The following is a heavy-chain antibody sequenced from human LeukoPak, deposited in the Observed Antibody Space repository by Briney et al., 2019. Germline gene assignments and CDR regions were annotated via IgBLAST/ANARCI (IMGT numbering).Heavy chain of an antibody. D-gene: IGHD6-13*01. V-gene: IGHV4-34*01. CDR1: GGSFSGYY. J-gene: IGHJ4*02. CDR2: INHSGST. Sequence: SETLSLTCAVYGGSFSGYYWTWIRQPPGKGLEWIGEINHSGSTNYNPSLKSRVTISIVTSKNQFSLKLSSVTAADTAVYYCARVWYSSSSRYYFDYWGQGTLVTVSS. CDR3: ARVWYSSSSRYYFDY.